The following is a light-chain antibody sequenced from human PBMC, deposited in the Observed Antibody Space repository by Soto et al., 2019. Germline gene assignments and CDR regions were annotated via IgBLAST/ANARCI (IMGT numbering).Light chain of an antibody. CDR2: EVS. CDR1: SDDVGGYAY. CDR3: SSFTSKSTLI. V-gene: IGLV2-14*01. J-gene: IGLJ2*01. Sequence: QSALTQPASVSGSPGQSITISCTGTSDDVGGYAYVSWYQHYPGKAPKLIISEVSNRPSGVSDRFSGSRSGNTASLTISGLQAEDEADYYCSSFTSKSTLIFGGGTKLTVL.